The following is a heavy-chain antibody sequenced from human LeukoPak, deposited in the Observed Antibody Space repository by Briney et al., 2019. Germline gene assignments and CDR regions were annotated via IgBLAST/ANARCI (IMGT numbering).Heavy chain of an antibody. CDR2: VYYSGKT. V-gene: IGHV4-39*07. CDR1: GGSLITANFF. Sequence: SETLSLTCAVSGGSLITANFFWGWIRQPPGKGLEWIGSVYYSGKTYYNPSLKSRVSISVDTSKNQFSLRLTSVTAADTAVYYCAKASGSYQGAFDIWGQGTMVTVSS. CDR3: AKASGSYQGAFDI. J-gene: IGHJ3*02. D-gene: IGHD1-26*01.